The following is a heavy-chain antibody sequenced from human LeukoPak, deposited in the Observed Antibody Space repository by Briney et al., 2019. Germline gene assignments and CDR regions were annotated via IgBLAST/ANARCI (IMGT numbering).Heavy chain of an antibody. V-gene: IGHV3-15*01. Sequence: PGGSLRLSCAASGFTFSNAWMSWVRQAPGKGLEWVGRIKRKSDGGATDYAAPVKGRFTIPRDDSKNTLYLQMNSLKTEDTALYYCTKEDYGNYVSPHWGQGTLVTVSS. D-gene: IGHD4-11*01. CDR1: GFTFSNAW. CDR3: TKEDYGNYVSPH. J-gene: IGHJ4*02. CDR2: IKRKSDGGAT.